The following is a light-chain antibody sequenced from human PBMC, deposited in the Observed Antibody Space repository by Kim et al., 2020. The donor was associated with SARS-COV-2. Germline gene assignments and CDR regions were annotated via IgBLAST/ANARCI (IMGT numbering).Light chain of an antibody. CDR1: SSDVGYYNY. CDR3: SSYTTSTTLV. J-gene: IGLJ2*01. CDR2: DVS. V-gene: IGLV2-14*03. Sequence: QSALTQPASVSGSTGQSITISCTGTSSDVGYYNYVSWYQQHPDKAPKLMIYDVSKRPSGVSNRFSGSKSGSTASLTISGLQPEDEADYYCSSYTTSTTLVFGGGTQLTVL.